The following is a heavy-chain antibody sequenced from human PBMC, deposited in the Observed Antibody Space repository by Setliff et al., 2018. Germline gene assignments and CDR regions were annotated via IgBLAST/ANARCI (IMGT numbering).Heavy chain of an antibody. V-gene: IGHV4-61*02. J-gene: IGHJ4*02. D-gene: IGHD2-15*01. Sequence: PSETLSLTCTVSGDSISRAKYYWSWIRQSAGKGLECIGRIYTDGSTKYNPSLNSRVTLLIDTAKNQISLNLSSVTAADTAVYYCAKGGTFRYFDYWGQGTPVTVSS. CDR2: IYTDGST. CDR1: GDSISRAKYY. CDR3: AKGGTFRYFDY.